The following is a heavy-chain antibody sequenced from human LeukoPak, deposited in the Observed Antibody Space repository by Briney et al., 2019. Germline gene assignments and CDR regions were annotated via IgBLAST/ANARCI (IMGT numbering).Heavy chain of an antibody. D-gene: IGHD2-2*01. CDR1: GYTFSSYS. Sequence: PRGSLRLSCAASGYTFSSYSMNWVRQAPGKGLEWISYIGISSGNTKYADSVKGRFTISRDKAKNSVYLQMNSLRVEDTAVYYCARDTKYAFDNWGQGTLVTVSS. V-gene: IGHV3-48*01. CDR3: ARDTKYAFDN. CDR2: IGISSGNT. J-gene: IGHJ4*02.